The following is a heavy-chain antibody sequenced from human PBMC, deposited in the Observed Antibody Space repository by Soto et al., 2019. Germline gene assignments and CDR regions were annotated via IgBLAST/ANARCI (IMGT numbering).Heavy chain of an antibody. J-gene: IGHJ6*02. D-gene: IGHD3-3*01. CDR1: GFTFSSYG. V-gene: IGHV3-33*01. CDR2: IWYDGSNK. Sequence: TGGSLRLSCAASGFTFSSYGMHWVRQAPGKGLEWVAVIWYDGSNKYYADSVKGRFTISRDNSKNTLYLQMNSLRAEDTAVYYCARDQGRFLEWLFPSFGMDVWGQGTTVTVSS. CDR3: ARDQGRFLEWLFPSFGMDV.